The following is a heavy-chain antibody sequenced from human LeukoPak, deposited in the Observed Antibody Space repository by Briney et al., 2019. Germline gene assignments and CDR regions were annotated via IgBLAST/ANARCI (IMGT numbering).Heavy chain of an antibody. J-gene: IGHJ6*02. Sequence: PGGSLRLSCAASGFIFSSYWMSWVRQAPGKGLEWVANIKQDGSEKYYVDSVKGRFTISRDNAKNSLYLQMNSLRAEDTAVYYCARVGSGYSYGFYYYYYGMDVWGQGTTVTVSS. V-gene: IGHV3-7*01. CDR3: ARVGSGYSYGFYYYYYGMDV. CDR1: GFIFSSYW. D-gene: IGHD5-18*01. CDR2: IKQDGSEK.